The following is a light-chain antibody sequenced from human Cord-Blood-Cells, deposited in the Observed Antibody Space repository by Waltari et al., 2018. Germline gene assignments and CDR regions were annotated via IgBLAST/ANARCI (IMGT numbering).Light chain of an antibody. V-gene: IGLV1-47*01. J-gene: IGLJ3*02. CDR2: RNN. CDR1: SAHIGSNY. CDR3: AAWDDSLSGPV. Sequence: QSVLTQPPSASGPPGQRVTISCSGSSAHIGSNYVYWYQQLPGTAPKLLIYRNNHRPPGVPVRFPGSKSGTSASLAISGLRSEDEADYYCAAWDDSLSGPVFGGGTKLTVL.